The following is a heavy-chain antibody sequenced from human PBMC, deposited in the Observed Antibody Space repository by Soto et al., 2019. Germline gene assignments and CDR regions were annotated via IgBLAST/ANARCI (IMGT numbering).Heavy chain of an antibody. V-gene: IGHV4-39*01. CDR1: GGSISSSSYY. CDR3: ARSLVQELVLLEPDYYMDV. J-gene: IGHJ6*03. Sequence: QLQLQESGPGLVKPSETLSLTCTVSGGSISSSSYYWGWIRQPPGKGLEWIGSIYYSGSTYYNPSPLSRVTISVDTSQNQLSLKLSSAPAADTAVYYVARSLVQELVLLEPDYYMDVLGTGTPVPVSS. CDR2: IYYSGST. D-gene: IGHD1-26*01.